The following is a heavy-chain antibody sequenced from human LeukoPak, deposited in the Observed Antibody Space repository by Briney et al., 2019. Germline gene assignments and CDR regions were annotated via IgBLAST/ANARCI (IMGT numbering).Heavy chain of an antibody. V-gene: IGHV3-43*02. CDR3: AKGIAAAGYFDY. D-gene: IGHD6-13*01. J-gene: IGHJ4*02. CDR1: GFTFDDYA. Sequence: GGSLRLSCAATGFTFDDYAMHWVRQAPGKGLEWVSLISGDGGSTYYADSVKGRFTISRDNSKNSLYLQMNSLRTEDTALYYCAKGIAAAGYFDYWGQGTLVTVSS. CDR2: ISGDGGST.